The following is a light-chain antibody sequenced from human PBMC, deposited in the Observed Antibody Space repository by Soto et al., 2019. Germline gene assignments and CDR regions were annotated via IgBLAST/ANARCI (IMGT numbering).Light chain of an antibody. CDR3: QQYNNWPPIT. CDR2: DAS. CDR1: RSISKN. J-gene: IGKJ5*01. V-gene: IGKV3-15*01. Sequence: EIVMTQSPASLSVSPGERATLSCRASRSISKNLAWYQQKPGQSPRFLIYDASTRATGIPARFSGSGSGTDFTLTISSLQSEDSAVYYCQQYNNWPPITFGQGTRLEIK.